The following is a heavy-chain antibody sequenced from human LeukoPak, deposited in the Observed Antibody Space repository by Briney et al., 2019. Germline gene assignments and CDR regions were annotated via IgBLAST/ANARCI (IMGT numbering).Heavy chain of an antibody. Sequence: SETLSLTCAVYAGSFSGYYWSWIRQPPGKGLEWIGEINHSGSTNYNPSLKSRVTISVDTSKNQFSLKLSSVTAADTAVYYCARETTVGYFDDWGQGTLVTVSS. CDR3: ARETTVGYFDD. D-gene: IGHD4-23*01. CDR2: INHSGST. V-gene: IGHV4-34*01. J-gene: IGHJ4*02. CDR1: AGSFSGYY.